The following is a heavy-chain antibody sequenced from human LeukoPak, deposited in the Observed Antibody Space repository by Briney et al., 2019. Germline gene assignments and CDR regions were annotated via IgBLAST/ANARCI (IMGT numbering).Heavy chain of an antibody. J-gene: IGHJ6*04. D-gene: IGHD3-10*01. Sequence: PGGSLRLSCAAFGFTFSSYAMSWVRQAPGKGLEWVSAISGSGGSTYYADSVKGRFTISRDNSKNTLYLQMNSLRAEDTAVYYCAKDSCITMVRGVGGPMDVWGKGTTVTVSS. CDR3: AKDSCITMVRGVGGPMDV. CDR2: ISGSGGST. CDR1: GFTFSSYA. V-gene: IGHV3-23*01.